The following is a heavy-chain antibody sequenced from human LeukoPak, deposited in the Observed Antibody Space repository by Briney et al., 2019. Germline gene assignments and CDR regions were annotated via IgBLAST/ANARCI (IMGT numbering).Heavy chain of an antibody. CDR3: AKDPTPRFGDRYYYFDY. CDR1: GFTFSSYA. CDR2: ISGSGGST. J-gene: IGHJ4*02. D-gene: IGHD3-10*01. V-gene: IGHV3-23*01. Sequence: PGGSLRLSCAASGFTFSSYAMSWVRQAPGKGLEWVSAISGSGGSTYYADSVKGRFTISRDNSKNTLYLQMNSLRAEDTAVYYCAKDPTPRFGDRYYYFDYWGQGTLVTVSS.